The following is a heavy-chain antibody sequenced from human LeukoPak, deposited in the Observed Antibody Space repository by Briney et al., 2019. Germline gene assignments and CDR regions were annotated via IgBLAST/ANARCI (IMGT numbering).Heavy chain of an antibody. J-gene: IGHJ5*02. CDR3: ARDVPAATFDNWFDP. CDR1: GYTFTGYY. Sequence: ASVKVSCKASGYTFTGYYMHWVRQAPGQGLEWMGWINPNSGGTNYAQKFQGWVTMTRDTSISTAYMELRSLRSDDTAVYYCARDVPAATFDNWFDPWGQGTLVTVSS. D-gene: IGHD2-2*01. CDR2: INPNSGGT. V-gene: IGHV1-2*04.